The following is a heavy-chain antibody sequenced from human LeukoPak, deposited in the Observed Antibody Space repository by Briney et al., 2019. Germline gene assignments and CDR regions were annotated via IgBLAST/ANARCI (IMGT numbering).Heavy chain of an antibody. CDR1: GYTFTSNG. D-gene: IGHD3-3*01. V-gene: IGHV1-18*01. CDR2: ISTKSGNT. CDR3: ASRADYDFWSGYYNGGYYYYYYMDV. Sequence: ASVKVSCKASGYTFTSNGISWVRQVPGQGLEWMAWISTKSGNTNYAQRFQGRVTMTTDTSTSTAYMELSSLRSEDTAVYYCASRADYDFWSGYYNGGYYYYYYMDVWGKGTTVTVSS. J-gene: IGHJ6*03.